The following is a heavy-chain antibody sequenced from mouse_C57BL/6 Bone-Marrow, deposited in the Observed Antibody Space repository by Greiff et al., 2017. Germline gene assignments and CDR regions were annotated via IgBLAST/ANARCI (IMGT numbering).Heavy chain of an antibody. J-gene: IGHJ1*01. Sequence: QVQLQQSGAELVRPGASVKLSCKASGYTFTSYGISWVQQRPGQGLEWIGEIYPRSGNTYYNEKFKGQATLTADNASSTAYMEIRSLTSEDSAVFCGARKGERCMTTVALDDWGQGTTVTVSS. CDR1: GYTFTSYG. V-gene: IGHV1-81*01. CDR2: IYPRSGNT. CDR3: ARKGERCMTTVALDD. D-gene: IGHD1-1*01.